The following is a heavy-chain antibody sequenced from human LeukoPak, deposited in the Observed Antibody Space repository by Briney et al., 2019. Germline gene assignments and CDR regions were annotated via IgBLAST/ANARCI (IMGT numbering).Heavy chain of an antibody. CDR2: IYYSGST. D-gene: IGHD6-13*01. Sequence: TTSETLSLTCTVSGGSISSYYWSWIRQPPGKGLEWIGYIYYSGSTNYNPSLKSRVTISVDTSKNQFSLKLSSVTAADTAVYYCASLYSSSWYGSAEYFQHWGQGTLVTVSS. CDR1: GGSISSYY. CDR3: ASLYSSSWYGSAEYFQH. J-gene: IGHJ1*01. V-gene: IGHV4-59*08.